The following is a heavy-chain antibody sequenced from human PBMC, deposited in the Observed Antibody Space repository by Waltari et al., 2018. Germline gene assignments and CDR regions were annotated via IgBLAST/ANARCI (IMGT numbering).Heavy chain of an antibody. CDR2: ISATGTRI. V-gene: IGHV3-23*01. D-gene: IGHD2-15*01. Sequence: EVQLLESGGGLVQPGGSLRLSCVASGLNIKDYGMSWVRQAPGKGLEGVSSISATGTRIYYADSVKGRFTISRDNSKNTIYVQMNSLSADDTAVYYCAKLWWGIYYYGMDVWGQGTAVTVS. CDR1: GLNIKDYG. J-gene: IGHJ6*02. CDR3: AKLWWGIYYYGMDV.